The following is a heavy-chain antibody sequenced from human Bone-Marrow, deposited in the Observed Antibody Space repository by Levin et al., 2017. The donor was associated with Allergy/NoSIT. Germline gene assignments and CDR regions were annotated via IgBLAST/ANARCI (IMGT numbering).Heavy chain of an antibody. V-gene: IGHV3-53*01. CDR1: GFTVSSNY. CDR2: IYSGGST. D-gene: IGHD3-10*01. J-gene: IGHJ4*02. CDR3: ARGWFGELLSH. Sequence: VASVKVSCAASGFTVSSNYMSWVRQAPGKGPEWVSVIYSGGSTYYADSVKGRFTISRDNSKNTLHLQMNSLRAEDTAVYYCARGWFGELLSHWGQGTLVTVSS.